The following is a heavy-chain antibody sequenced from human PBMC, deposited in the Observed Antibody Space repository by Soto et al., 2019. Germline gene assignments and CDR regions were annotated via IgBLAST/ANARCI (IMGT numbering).Heavy chain of an antibody. J-gene: IGHJ4*02. CDR1: GFTFSSYG. CDR3: ARGYSSGGSCPDY. D-gene: IGHD2-15*01. CDR2: IWYDGSNK. V-gene: IGHV3-33*01. Sequence: QVQLVESGGGVVQPGRSLRLSCAASGFTFSSYGMHWVRQAPGKGLEWVAVIWYDGSNKYYADSVKGRFTISRDNSKNTLYLQMNSLRAEDTAVYYCARGYSSGGSCPDYWGQGILVTVSS.